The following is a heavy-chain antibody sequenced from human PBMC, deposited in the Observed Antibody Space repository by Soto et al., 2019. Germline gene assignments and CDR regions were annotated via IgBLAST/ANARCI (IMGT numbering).Heavy chain of an antibody. Sequence: GASVKVSCKASGGTFSNYGINWVRQAPGQGLEWMGGVIPLFGAANYAQKFQGRVTITADASTSMVYMQLSSLRSEDMAVYYCAREQHDPYDASGYYFNWFDPWGQGTLVTVSS. D-gene: IGHD3-22*01. CDR1: GGTFSNYG. J-gene: IGHJ5*02. V-gene: IGHV1-69*13. CDR3: AREQHDPYDASGYYFNWFDP. CDR2: VIPLFGAA.